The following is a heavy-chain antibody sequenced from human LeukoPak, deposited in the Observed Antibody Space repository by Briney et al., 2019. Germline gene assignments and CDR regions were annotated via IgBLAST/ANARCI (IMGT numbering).Heavy chain of an antibody. Sequence: PSETLSLTCAVYGGSFSGYYWSWIRQPPGKGLEWIREINHSGSTNYNPSLKSRVTISVDTSKNQFSLKLSSVTAADTAVYYCARHRSPYYFDYWGQGTLVTVSS. CDR2: INHSGST. J-gene: IGHJ4*02. V-gene: IGHV4-34*01. D-gene: IGHD1-14*01. CDR3: ARHRSPYYFDY. CDR1: GGSFSGYY.